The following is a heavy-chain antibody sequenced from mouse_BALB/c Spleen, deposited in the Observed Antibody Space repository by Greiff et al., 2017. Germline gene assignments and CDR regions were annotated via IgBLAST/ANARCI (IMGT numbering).Heavy chain of an antibody. CDR2: ISSGGGNT. CDR3: ARYEGFAY. J-gene: IGHJ3*01. CDR1: GFTFSSYT. V-gene: IGHV5-9*03. Sequence: EVQLVESGGGLVKPGGSLKLSCAASGFTFSSYTMSWVRQTPEKRLEWVATISSGGGNTYYPDSVKGRFTISRDNAKNNLYLQMSSLRSEDTALYYCARYEGFAYWGQGTLVTVSA.